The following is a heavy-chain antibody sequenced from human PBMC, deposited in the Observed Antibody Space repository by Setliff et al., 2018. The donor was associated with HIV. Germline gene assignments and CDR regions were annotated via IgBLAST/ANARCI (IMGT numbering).Heavy chain of an antibody. Sequence: SETLSLTCNVSGGSFIGSSFQSTWIRQPPGRGLEWIGDIAYSGTTVYTYYNPSLESRVTVSEDTSRHQFFLKLTSVTADDTGIYYCARGPPLAFWGQGLLVTVSS. CDR3: ARGPPLAF. CDR2: IAYSGTTVYT. CDR1: GGSFIGSSFQ. V-gene: IGHV4-39*07. J-gene: IGHJ4*02.